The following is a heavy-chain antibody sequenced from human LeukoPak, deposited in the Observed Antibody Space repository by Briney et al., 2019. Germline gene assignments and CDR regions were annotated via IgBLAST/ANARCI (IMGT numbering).Heavy chain of an antibody. CDR3: AIDLTSTYGGYPNFDP. V-gene: IGHV3-30*02. D-gene: IGHD3-16*01. Sequence: TGGSLRLSCAASGFTFSSYGMHWVRQAPGKGLEWVAFIRYDGSEKYYADSVKGRFTISRDNSKNMLYLQMNSLRPEDTASFYCAIDLTSTYGGYPNFDPWGQGTLVTVSS. J-gene: IGHJ5*02. CDR1: GFTFSSYG. CDR2: IRYDGSEK.